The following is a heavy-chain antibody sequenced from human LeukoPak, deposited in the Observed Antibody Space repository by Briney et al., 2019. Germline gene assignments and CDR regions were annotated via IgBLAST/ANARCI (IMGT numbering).Heavy chain of an antibody. J-gene: IGHJ4*02. D-gene: IGHD5-18*01. Sequence: GGSLRLSCAASGFTFSRCGMNWVRQAPGKGLEWVSSVSGTSTHIYYADSVKGRFTISRDNAKNSLYLQMDSLRAEDTAVYYCATVLGGYSYGRFDYWGQGTLVTVSS. V-gene: IGHV3-21*01. CDR3: ATVLGGYSYGRFDY. CDR2: VSGTSTHI. CDR1: GFTFSRCG.